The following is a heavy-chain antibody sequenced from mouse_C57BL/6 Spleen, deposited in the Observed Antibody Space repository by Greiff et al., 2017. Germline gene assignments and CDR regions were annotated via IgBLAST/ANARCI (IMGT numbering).Heavy chain of an antibody. CDR3: AREGYYYGSSWGFAY. Sequence: EVQRVESGGGLVKPGGSLKLSCAASGFTFSDYGMHWVRQAPEKGLEWVAYISSGSSTFYYADTVTGRFTISRANAKNTLFLQMTGLRSEDTAMYYCAREGYYYGSSWGFAYWGQGTLVTVSA. CDR2: ISSGSSTF. J-gene: IGHJ3*01. D-gene: IGHD1-1*01. V-gene: IGHV5-17*01. CDR1: GFTFSDYG.